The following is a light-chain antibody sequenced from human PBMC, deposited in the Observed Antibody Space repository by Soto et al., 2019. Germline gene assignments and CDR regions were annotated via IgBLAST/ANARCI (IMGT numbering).Light chain of an antibody. J-gene: IGKJ4*01. CDR3: QRSFSTPLT. V-gene: IGKV1-39*01. CDR1: QSISSY. Sequence: DIQRTQSPSSLSASVGDKVTITCRASQSISSYLHWYQQKPGKAPKLLIYAASSLQSGVPSRFSGSGSGTDFTLTISSLQPEDFATYYCQRSFSTPLTFGGGTKVEIK. CDR2: AAS.